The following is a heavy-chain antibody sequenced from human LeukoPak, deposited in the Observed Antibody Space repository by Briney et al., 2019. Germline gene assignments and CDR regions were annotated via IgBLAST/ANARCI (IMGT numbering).Heavy chain of an antibody. D-gene: IGHD3-9*01. CDR2: IYYSGST. Sequence: PSETLSPTCTVSGGSISSYYWSWIRQPPGKGLEWIGYIYYSGSTNYNPSLKSRVTISVDTSKNQFSLKLSSVTAADTAVYYCARVDFDWLFDYWGQGTLVTVSS. J-gene: IGHJ4*02. CDR3: ARVDFDWLFDY. V-gene: IGHV4-59*01. CDR1: GGSISSYY.